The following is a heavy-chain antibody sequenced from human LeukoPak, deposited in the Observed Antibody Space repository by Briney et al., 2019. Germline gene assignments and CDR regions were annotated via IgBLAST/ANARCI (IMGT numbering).Heavy chain of an antibody. CDR1: GGSFSGYY. J-gene: IGHJ6*02. D-gene: IGHD3-10*01. Sequence: SETLSLTCAVYGGSFSGYYWSWIRQPPGKGLEWIGEINHSGSTNYNPSLKSRVTISVDTSKNQFSLKLSSVTAADTAVYYCTRFSARVRGVMGYGMDVWGQGTTVTVSS. V-gene: IGHV4-34*01. CDR2: INHSGST. CDR3: TRFSARVRGVMGYGMDV.